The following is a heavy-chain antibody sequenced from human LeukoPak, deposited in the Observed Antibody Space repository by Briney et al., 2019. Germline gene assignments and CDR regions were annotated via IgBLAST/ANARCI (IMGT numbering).Heavy chain of an antibody. V-gene: IGHV3-74*01. CDR3: AKDELGLCSTSCPLDY. J-gene: IGHJ4*02. CDR1: GFTFSSYW. Sequence: GGSLRLSCAASGFTFSSYWMHWVRQAPGKGLVWVSRINTDGSSTNYADSVKGRFTISRDNAKNTLYLQMNSLRAEDTAVYYCAKDELGLCSTSCPLDYWGQGTLVTVSS. CDR2: INTDGSST. D-gene: IGHD2-2*01.